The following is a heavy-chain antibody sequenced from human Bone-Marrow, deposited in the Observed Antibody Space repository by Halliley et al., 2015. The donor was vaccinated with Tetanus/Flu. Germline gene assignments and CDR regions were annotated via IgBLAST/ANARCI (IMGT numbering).Heavy chain of an antibody. V-gene: IGHV3-23*01. Sequence: IRGRGSRAYYADSVKGRFTISRDNAKNTVNLQLSSLRAEDTAVYYCAKVSPHIVVVEPSSPGIDWGQGILVTVSS. CDR3: AKVSPHIVVVEPSSPGID. CDR2: IRGRGSRA. J-gene: IGHJ4*02. D-gene: IGHD2-15*01.